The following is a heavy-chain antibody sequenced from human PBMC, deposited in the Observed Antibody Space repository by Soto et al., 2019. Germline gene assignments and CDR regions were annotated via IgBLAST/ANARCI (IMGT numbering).Heavy chain of an antibody. CDR1: GFSFNNYG. D-gene: IGHD6-6*01. CDR3: ARDLHRMSARRFYNHYGVDV. V-gene: IGHV3-33*01. Sequence: QVQLVESGGGVVQPGRSLRLSCAASGFSFNNYGMHWVRQAPGKGLEWVAVIWFDGINKYYTDSVKGRFTISRFNSENTLYLQMNSLKAEDTAVYYCARDLHRMSARRFYNHYGVDVWGQGTTVTVSS. CDR2: IWFDGINK. J-gene: IGHJ6*02.